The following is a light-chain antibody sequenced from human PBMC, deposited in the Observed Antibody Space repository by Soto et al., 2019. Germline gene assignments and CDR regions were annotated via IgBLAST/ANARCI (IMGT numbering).Light chain of an antibody. CDR1: RSDVGANIF. CDR3: SSFTTDRTYV. Sequence: SVLTQPASVSWSPGQSITISCTGTRSDVGANIFVSWYQQHPGKVPKLMIYTVSSRPSGVSQRFSGSKSGNTASLTISGLQAEDEADYYCSSFTTDRTYVFGTGTKVTV. CDR2: TVS. V-gene: IGLV2-14*01. J-gene: IGLJ1*01.